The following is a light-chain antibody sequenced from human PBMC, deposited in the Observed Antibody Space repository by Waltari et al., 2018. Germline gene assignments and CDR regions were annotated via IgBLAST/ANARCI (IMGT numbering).Light chain of an antibody. CDR3: SSYIPRRTWV. Sequence: QSALTQPPSVSGSLGQTVSISCTRSDSPVVYFDRVSWYRQSPGTAPNLLIDEVTGRPAGVSGRFSGSKSGNTASLTISGLQPDDEADYYCSSYIPRRTWVFGGGTTLTVL. CDR1: DSPVVYFDR. J-gene: IGLJ3*02. CDR2: EVT. V-gene: IGLV2-18*02.